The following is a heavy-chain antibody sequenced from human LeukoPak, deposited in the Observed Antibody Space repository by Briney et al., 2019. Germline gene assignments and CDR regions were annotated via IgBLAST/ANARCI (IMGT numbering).Heavy chain of an antibody. J-gene: IGHJ4*02. V-gene: IGHV3-23*01. CDR2: ISGSGGST. Sequence: PGGSLRLSCAASGFTFSSYAMSWVRQAPGKGLEWVSAISGSGGSTYYADSVKGRFTLSRDNSKNTLYLQMHSLRAEDTAVYYCVRDNPRCCGVVPANIDDYWGQGTLVTVSS. CDR1: GFTFSSYA. D-gene: IGHD2-15*01. CDR3: VRDNPRCCGVVPANIDDY.